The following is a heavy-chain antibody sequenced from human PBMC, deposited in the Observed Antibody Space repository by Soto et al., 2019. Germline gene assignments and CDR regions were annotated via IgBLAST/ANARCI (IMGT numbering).Heavy chain of an antibody. CDR2: TYYRSKWYN. J-gene: IGHJ3*02. V-gene: IGHV6-1*01. CDR3: ARDRCSSTSCYTRWSDAFDI. CDR1: GDSVSSNSAA. D-gene: IGHD2-2*02. Sequence: SQTLSFTCAISGDSVSSNSAAWNWIRQSPSRGLEWLGRTYYRSKWYNDYAVSVKSRITINPDTSKNQFSLQLNSVTPEDTAVYYCARDRCSSTSCYTRWSDAFDIWGQGTMVTVS.